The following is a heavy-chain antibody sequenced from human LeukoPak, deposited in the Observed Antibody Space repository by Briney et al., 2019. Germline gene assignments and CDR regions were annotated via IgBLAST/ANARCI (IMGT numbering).Heavy chain of an antibody. J-gene: IGHJ4*02. CDR2: IYYSGST. D-gene: IGHD5-18*01. CDR3: AIHTAMRAHDY. CDR1: GGSISSGDYY. Sequence: SETLSLTCTVSGGSISSGDYYWSWIRQPPGKGLEWIGYIYYSGSTYYNPSLKSRVTISVDTSKNQFSLKLSSVTDADTAVYYCAIHTAMRAHDYWGQGTLVTVSS. V-gene: IGHV4-30-4*08.